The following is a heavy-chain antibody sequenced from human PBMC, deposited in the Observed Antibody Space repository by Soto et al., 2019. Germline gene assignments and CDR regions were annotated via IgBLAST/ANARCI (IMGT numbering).Heavy chain of an antibody. D-gene: IGHD3-10*01. J-gene: IGHJ4*02. CDR2: ISDSGDST. CDR1: GFTFSNYA. Sequence: EVHLLESGGGLVQPGGSLRLSCAASGFTFSNYAMNWVRQAPGKGLEWVSVISDSGDSTYYADSVKGRFTISRDKSKNTLYLHMNSLTDEDTAVYYCAKDGFSGSGKYYFDYWGQGTLVTVSS. V-gene: IGHV3-23*01. CDR3: AKDGFSGSGKYYFDY.